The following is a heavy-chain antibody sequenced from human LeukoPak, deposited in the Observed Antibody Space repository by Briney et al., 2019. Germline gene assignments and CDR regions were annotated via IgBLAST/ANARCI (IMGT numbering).Heavy chain of an antibody. V-gene: IGHV4-39*01. CDR1: GGSISSSSYY. CDR3: ARHSESYSYGSFWSILPYYFDY. D-gene: IGHD5-18*01. J-gene: IGHJ4*02. CDR2: IYYSGST. Sequence: PSETLSLTCTVSGGSISSSSYYWGWIRQPPGKGLEWIGSIYYSGSTYYNPSLKSRVTISVDTSKNQFSLKLSSVTAADTAVYYCARHSESYSYGSFWSILPYYFDYWGQGTLVTVSS.